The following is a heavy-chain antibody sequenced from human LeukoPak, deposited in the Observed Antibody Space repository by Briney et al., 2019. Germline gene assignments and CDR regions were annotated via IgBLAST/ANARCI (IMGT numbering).Heavy chain of an antibody. Sequence: SETLSLTCTVSGGSISSYYWSWIRQPPGKGLEWIGYIYTSGSTNYNPSLKSRVTISVDTSKNQFSLKLSSVTAADTAVYYCARHDYDFWSGYHTWGQGTLVTVSS. J-gene: IGHJ5*02. D-gene: IGHD3-3*01. CDR2: IYTSGST. CDR1: GGSISSYY. CDR3: ARHDYDFWSGYHT. V-gene: IGHV4-4*09.